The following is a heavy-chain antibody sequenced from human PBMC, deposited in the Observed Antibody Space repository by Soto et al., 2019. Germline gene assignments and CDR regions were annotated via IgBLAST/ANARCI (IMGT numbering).Heavy chain of an antibody. V-gene: IGHV3-23*01. CDR1: GFTFSSYA. D-gene: IGHD2-2*01. J-gene: IGHJ3*02. CDR3: AKFYCISTMCQAPAAKSTGGFEI. CDR2: ISGSGVST. Sequence: ESGGGLGHPGGSLRLSCAASGFTFSSYAMSCVRQAPGKGLEWVAAISGSGVSTYYADSVRGRSTISRDNSKKTVDLQMNSLRAEDTAVYYCAKFYCISTMCQAPAAKSTGGFEIWGQGTLVTVSS.